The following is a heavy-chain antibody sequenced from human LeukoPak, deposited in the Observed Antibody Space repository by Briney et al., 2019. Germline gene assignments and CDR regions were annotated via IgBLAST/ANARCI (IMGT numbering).Heavy chain of an antibody. D-gene: IGHD6-19*01. CDR2: INPKGGGT. Sequence: ASVKVSCKASGYTFSDYYMHWVRQAPGQGLEWMGWINPKGGGTNYAQKFQGRVTMTRDTSISTTYMELSRLRSDDTAVYYCAREADYYGYWGQGTLVTVSS. J-gene: IGHJ4*02. V-gene: IGHV1-2*02. CDR1: GYTFSDYY. CDR3: AREADYYGY.